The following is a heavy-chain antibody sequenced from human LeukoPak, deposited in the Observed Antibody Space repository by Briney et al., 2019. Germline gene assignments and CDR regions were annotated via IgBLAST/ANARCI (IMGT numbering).Heavy chain of an antibody. J-gene: IGHJ2*01. CDR3: ARGGGDYWYFDL. CDR2: IYTSGST. CDR1: GGSISSYY. V-gene: IGHV4-4*09. D-gene: IGHD2-21*01. Sequence: SETLSLTCTVSGGSISSYYWSWIRQPPGKGLEWIGYIYTSGSTNYNPSLKSRVSISVDTSKKQCSLKLSSVTAADTAVYYCARGGGDYWYFDLWGRGTLVTVSS.